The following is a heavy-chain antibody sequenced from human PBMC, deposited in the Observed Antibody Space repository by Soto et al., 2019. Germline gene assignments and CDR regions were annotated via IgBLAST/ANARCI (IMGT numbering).Heavy chain of an antibody. CDR1: GYTFTYYG. Sequence: QVQLVQSGADVKKPGASVRVSCKASGYTFTYYGITWVRQAPGQGLEWMGWISAKNGDTNLAHKFRGRVTLTTDTSTGTAYMDLRSLTPDDTAVYYCARDPPVTPSDYWGQGTLVTVAS. J-gene: IGHJ4*02. CDR3: ARDPPVTPSDY. V-gene: IGHV1-18*01. D-gene: IGHD2-21*02. CDR2: ISAKNGDT.